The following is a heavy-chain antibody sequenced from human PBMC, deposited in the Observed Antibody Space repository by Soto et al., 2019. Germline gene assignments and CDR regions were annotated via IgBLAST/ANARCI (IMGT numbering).Heavy chain of an antibody. D-gene: IGHD5-12*01. J-gene: IGHJ6*02. V-gene: IGHV1-69*13. CDR2: SIPIFGTA. CDR1: GGTFNNYP. Sequence: SVKVSCKASGGTFNNYPITWVRQAPGEGLEWMGGSIPIFGTANYAQNFQGRVTISVDDSTSTAYMELSSLRSEDTAVFYCARGRGYSGDDHYYYFDMDVWGQGTTVTVSS. CDR3: ARGRGYSGDDHYYYFDMDV.